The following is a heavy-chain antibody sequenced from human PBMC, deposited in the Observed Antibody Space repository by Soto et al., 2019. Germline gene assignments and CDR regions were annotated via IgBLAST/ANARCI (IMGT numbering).Heavy chain of an antibody. Sequence: EVQLVESGGGLIQPGVSLRLSCAASGFAVSSKYMTWVRQAPGKGLEWVSVIYGGGTTYYADSVKGRSTISRDTSKHTLCLLMYSMRAEDSAVYYGLQTNGWPGFDFLGEGTLVTASS. CDR2: IYGGGTT. D-gene: IGHD6-19*01. CDR1: GFAVSSKY. J-gene: IGHJ4*02. CDR3: LQTNGWPGFDF. V-gene: IGHV3-53*01.